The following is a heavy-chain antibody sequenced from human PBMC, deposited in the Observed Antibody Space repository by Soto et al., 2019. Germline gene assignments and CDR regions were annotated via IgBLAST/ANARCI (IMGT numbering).Heavy chain of an antibody. Sequence: QVQLQQWGAGLLKPSETLSLTCAVYGGSFSRYYWSWIRQPPGKGLEWIGEINHSGSTNYNPSLKSRVTISVDTSKNQFSLKLSSVTAADTAVYYCARGVATVVTSYFDYWGQGTLVTVSS. J-gene: IGHJ4*02. CDR3: ARGVATVVTSYFDY. D-gene: IGHD5-12*01. CDR1: GGSFSRYY. CDR2: INHSGST. V-gene: IGHV4-34*01.